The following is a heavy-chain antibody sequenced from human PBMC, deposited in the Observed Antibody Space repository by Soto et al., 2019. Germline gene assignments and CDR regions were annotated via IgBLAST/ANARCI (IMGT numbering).Heavy chain of an antibody. CDR1: GGSFSGYY. J-gene: IGHJ5*02. Sequence: TSETLSLTCAVYGGSFSGYYWSWIRQPPGKGLEWIGEINHSGSTNYNPSLKSRVTISVDTSKNQFSLKLSSVTAADTAVYYCARVFSDSSSFFAPWGQGTLVTVSS. D-gene: IGHD6-13*01. V-gene: IGHV4-34*09. CDR3: ARVFSDSSSFFAP. CDR2: INHSGST.